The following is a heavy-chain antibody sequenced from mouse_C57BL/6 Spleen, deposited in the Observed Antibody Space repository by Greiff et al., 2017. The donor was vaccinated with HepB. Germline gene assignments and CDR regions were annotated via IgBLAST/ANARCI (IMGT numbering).Heavy chain of an antibody. CDR1: GFTFSSYA. Sequence: EVKLVESGEGLVKPGGSLKLSCAASGFTFSSYAMSWVRQTPEKRLEWVAYISSGGDYIYYADNVKGRFTISRDNARNTLYLQMSSLKSEDTAMYYCTRGWIITTVVAKGDAMDYWGQGTSVTVSS. V-gene: IGHV5S21*01. CDR2: ISSGGDYI. CDR3: TRGWIITTVVAKGDAMDY. J-gene: IGHJ4*01. D-gene: IGHD1-1*01.